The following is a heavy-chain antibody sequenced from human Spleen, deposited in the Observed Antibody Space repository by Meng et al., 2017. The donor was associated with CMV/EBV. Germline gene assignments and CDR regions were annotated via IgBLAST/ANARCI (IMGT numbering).Heavy chain of an antibody. CDR3: AKFPPKWGGDDLNWP. D-gene: IGHD2-21*01. CDR1: GYTFTRYG. Sequence: ASVKVSCKTSGYTFTRYGINWVRQAPGQGLEWMGWINPNSGGTNYAQKFQGRVTMTRDTSISTVFMELSRLTSDDTALYYCAKFPPKWGGDDLNWPWGQGTLVTVSS. CDR2: INPNSGGT. J-gene: IGHJ5*02. V-gene: IGHV1-2*02.